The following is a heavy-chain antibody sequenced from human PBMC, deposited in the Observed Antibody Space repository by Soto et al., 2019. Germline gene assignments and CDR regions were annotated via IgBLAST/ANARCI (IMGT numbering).Heavy chain of an antibody. CDR1: SGSIFTTNW. CDR2: IYHSGSP. J-gene: IGHJ3*01. Sequence: QVQLQESGPGLVKPSGTLSLTCAASSGSIFTTNWWSWVRQSPGRGLQWIGDIYHSGSPKYNPSLKRRVSISIDKSKGRFFLNLPSVPAADTAVYYCARKPDVATATVGGGYVFDVWGQGTMVTVSS. CDR3: ARKPDVATATVGGGYVFDV. D-gene: IGHD3-16*01. V-gene: IGHV4-4*02.